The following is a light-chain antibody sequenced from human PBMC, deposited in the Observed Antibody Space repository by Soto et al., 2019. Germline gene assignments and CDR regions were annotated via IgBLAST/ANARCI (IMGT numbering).Light chain of an antibody. CDR2: DAS. J-gene: IGKJ5*01. CDR1: QSVSSY. Sequence: EIVLTQSPATLSLSPGERATLSCRASQSVSSYLAWYQQKPGQAPRLLIYDASNRATGIPARFSGSGSGTDFTLTISSLEPEDLAVYYCQQRSNWPPGITFGRWTRLEIK. V-gene: IGKV3-11*01. CDR3: QQRSNWPPGIT.